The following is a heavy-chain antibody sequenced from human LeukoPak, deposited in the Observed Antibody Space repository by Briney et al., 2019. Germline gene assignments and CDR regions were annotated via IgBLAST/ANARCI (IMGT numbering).Heavy chain of an antibody. Sequence: SVKVSCKASGGTFSSHTFNWVRQAPGQGLEWMGGIIPIYATANYAQNFQGRVTITADESTSTAYMELSSLRSDDTAVYYCATDMVGYCSGNGCYSEAYWGQGTLVTVSS. J-gene: IGHJ4*02. CDR3: ATDMVGYCSGNGCYSEAY. D-gene: IGHD2-15*01. V-gene: IGHV1-69*13. CDR1: GGTFSSHT. CDR2: IIPIYATA.